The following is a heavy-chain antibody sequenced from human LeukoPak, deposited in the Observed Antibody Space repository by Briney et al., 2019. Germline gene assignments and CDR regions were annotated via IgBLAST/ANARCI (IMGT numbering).Heavy chain of an antibody. V-gene: IGHV3-7*05. CDR2: IKEDGSDK. CDR3: VRRGLPGS. CDR1: GFTFNTYW. D-gene: IGHD5-12*01. Sequence: PGGSLRLSCAASGFTFNTYWMSWVRQAPGKGLEWVANIKEDGSDKYYVDSMKGRFTISRDNAKNSLYLQMNSLRAEDTAVYYCVRRGLPGSWGQGTLVTVSS. J-gene: IGHJ5*02.